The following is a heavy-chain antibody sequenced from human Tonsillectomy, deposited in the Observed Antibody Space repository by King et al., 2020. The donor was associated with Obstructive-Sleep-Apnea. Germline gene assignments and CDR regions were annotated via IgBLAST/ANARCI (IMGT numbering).Heavy chain of an antibody. CDR2: IRSGGTTC. D-gene: IGHD3-10*01. CDR3: ARSYESGNYYNGYFDY. V-gene: IGHV3-11*01. Sequence: VQLVESGGGLVKPGGSLRLSCAASGFIFSDYYMSWIRQAPGQGLEWVSYIRSGGTTCYYADSLKGRFTISRDNAKNSLFLQMNSLRAEGTAVYYCARSYESGNYYNGYFDYWGQGTLVTVSS. CDR1: GFIFSDYY. J-gene: IGHJ4*02.